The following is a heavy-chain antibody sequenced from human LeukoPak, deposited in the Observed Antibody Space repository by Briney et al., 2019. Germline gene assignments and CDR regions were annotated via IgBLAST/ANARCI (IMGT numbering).Heavy chain of an antibody. CDR1: GFSFSSYW. V-gene: IGHV3-7*05. D-gene: IGHD5-12*01. J-gene: IGHJ4*02. CDR3: AREGTITAYNFDY. CDR2: MKFDGSEI. Sequence: GGSLRLSCAASGFSFSSYWMSWVRQAPGKGLEWVANMKFDGSEIYYVDSVKGRFTISRDNAKNSLYLQMNSLRGEDTAVYYCAREGTITAYNFDYWGQGTLVTVSS.